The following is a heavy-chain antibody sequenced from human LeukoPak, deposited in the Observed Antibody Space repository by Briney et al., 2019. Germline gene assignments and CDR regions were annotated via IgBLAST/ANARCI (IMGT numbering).Heavy chain of an antibody. J-gene: IGHJ4*02. V-gene: IGHV3-23*01. Sequence: GGSLRLSCAASGFTFSSYAMSWVRQAPGKGLEWVSAISGSGGSTYYADSVKGRFTISRDNSKNTLYLQMNSLRAEDMAVYYCATIEQFPTFDYWGQGTLVTVSS. CDR3: ATIEQFPTFDY. D-gene: IGHD2-21*01. CDR2: ISGSGGST. CDR1: GFTFSSYA.